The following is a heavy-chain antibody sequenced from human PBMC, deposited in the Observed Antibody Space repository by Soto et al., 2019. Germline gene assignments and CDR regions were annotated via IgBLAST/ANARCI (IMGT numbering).Heavy chain of an antibody. J-gene: IGHJ6*03. V-gene: IGHV1-8*01. D-gene: IGHD3-10*01. CDR3: ARGRVTLVRGVRGRYYYMDV. Sequence: ASVKVSCKASGYTFTSYDINWVRQATGQGLEWMGWMNPNSGNTGYAQKFQGRVTMTRNTSISTAYMELSSLRSEDTAVYYCARGRVTLVRGVRGRYYYMDVWGKGTTVTVSS. CDR1: GYTFTSYD. CDR2: MNPNSGNT.